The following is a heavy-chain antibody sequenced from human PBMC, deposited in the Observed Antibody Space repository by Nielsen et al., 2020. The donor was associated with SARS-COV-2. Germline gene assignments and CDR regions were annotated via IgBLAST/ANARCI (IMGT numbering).Heavy chain of an antibody. CDR3: ARVLVRGVKEKLGDY. V-gene: IGHV1-18*01. CDR2: ISAYNGNT. D-gene: IGHD3-10*01. CDR1: GYTFTSYG. Sequence: ASVKVSCKASGYTFTSYGISWVRRAPGQGLEWMGWISAYNGNTNYAQKLQGRVTMTTDTSTSTAYMELRSLRSDDTAVYYCARVLVRGVKEKLGDYWGQGTLVTVSS. J-gene: IGHJ4*02.